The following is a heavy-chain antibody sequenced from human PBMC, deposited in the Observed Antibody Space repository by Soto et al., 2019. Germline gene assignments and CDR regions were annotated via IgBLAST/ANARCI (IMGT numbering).Heavy chain of an antibody. CDR3: ARGPRSGSYSVDGFDV. V-gene: IGHV4-4*02. J-gene: IGHJ3*01. Sequence: QVQLQQSGPGLVNPSGTLSLTCVVSGASISSSNWWTWVRQPPGKGLEWIGAIYHYGTTSYSPSLKSRVTLSIDKSTNQFSLRLTSVTAADTAIYYCARGPRSGSYSVDGFDVWGEGTVVTVSS. CDR1: GASISSSNW. D-gene: IGHD1-26*01. CDR2: IYHYGTT.